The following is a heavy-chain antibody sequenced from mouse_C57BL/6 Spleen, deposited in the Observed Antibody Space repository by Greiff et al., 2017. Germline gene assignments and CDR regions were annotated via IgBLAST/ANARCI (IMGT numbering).Heavy chain of an antibody. Sequence: EVKLQESGPGLVKPSQSLSLTCSVTGYSITSGYYWNWIRQFPGNKLEWMGYISYDGSNNYNPSLKNRISITRDTSKNQFFLKLNSVTTEDTATYYCARVDYDYDDWYFDVWGTGTTVTVSS. CDR1: GYSITSGYY. D-gene: IGHD2-4*01. CDR3: ARVDYDYDDWYFDV. J-gene: IGHJ1*03. CDR2: ISYDGSN. V-gene: IGHV3-6*01.